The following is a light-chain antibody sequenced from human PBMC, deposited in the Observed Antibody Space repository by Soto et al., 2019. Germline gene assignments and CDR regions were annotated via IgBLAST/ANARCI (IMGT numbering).Light chain of an antibody. V-gene: IGKV3-20*01. CDR3: QQYGSSPIT. CDR1: QSVSSY. J-gene: IGKJ5*01. CDR2: DAS. Sequence: EIVLTQSPGTLSLSLGERATLSCRASQSVSSYLAWYQQKPGQAPRLLIYDASNRATGIPDRFSGSGSGTDFTLTISRLEPEDFAVYYCQQYGSSPITFGQGTRLEIK.